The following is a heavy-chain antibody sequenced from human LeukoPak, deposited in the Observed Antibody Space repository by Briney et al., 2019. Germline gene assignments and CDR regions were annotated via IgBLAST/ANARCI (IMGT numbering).Heavy chain of an antibody. CDR2: ISSSGSTI. CDR1: GFTFSSYE. Sequence: PGGSLRLSCAASGFTFSSYEMNWVRQAPGKGLEWVSYISSSGSTIYYADSVKGRFTISRDNAKNSLYLQMNSLRAEDTAVYYCAKDKDRYYYGSGMDVWGKGTTVTISS. CDR3: AKDKDRYYYGSGMDV. J-gene: IGHJ6*04. D-gene: IGHD3-10*01. V-gene: IGHV3-48*03.